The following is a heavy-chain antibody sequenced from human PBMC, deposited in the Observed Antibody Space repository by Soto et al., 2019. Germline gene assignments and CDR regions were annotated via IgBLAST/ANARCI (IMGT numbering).Heavy chain of an antibody. D-gene: IGHD2-15*01. V-gene: IGHV5-10-1*01. J-gene: IGHJ6*02. Sequence: ESLKISCRGSGYSFAGYGISWVRQMPGKGLEWMGRIDPSDSYTNYSPSFQGHVTISADKSISTAYLQWSSLKASDTAMYYCARQGYCSGGSCLYYYYGMDVWGQGTTVTVSS. CDR3: ARQGYCSGGSCLYYYYGMDV. CDR1: GYSFAGYG. CDR2: IDPSDSYT.